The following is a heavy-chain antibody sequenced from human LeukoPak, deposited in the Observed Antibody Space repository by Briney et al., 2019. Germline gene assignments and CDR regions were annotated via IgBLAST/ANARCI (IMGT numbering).Heavy chain of an antibody. D-gene: IGHD6-6*01. CDR1: GFTFSNYA. CDR3: AKDVQLWSSSPRDLDS. V-gene: IGHV3-23*01. CDR2: FSGDGGYT. Sequence: TGGSLRLSCAASGFTFSNYAMSWVRQAPGKGLEWVSSFSGDGGYTDYADTVKGRFTISRDNSKNTLYLQMNSLRAEDTAVYYCAKDVQLWSSSPRDLDSWGQGTLVSVSS. J-gene: IGHJ4*02.